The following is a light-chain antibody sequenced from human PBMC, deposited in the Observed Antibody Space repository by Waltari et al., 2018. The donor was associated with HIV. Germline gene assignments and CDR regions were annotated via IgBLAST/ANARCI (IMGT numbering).Light chain of an antibody. J-gene: IGLJ2*01. V-gene: IGLV2-23*02. CDR1: SRVVGSTMS. CDR3: CSYAGTVTYLV. CDR2: NVN. Sequence: QSPLTQPASVPGSPGQPVTITCNGTSRVVGSTMSVPRFQRHPGKGPRLIIYNVNSRPSGISSRFSGSKSGNTASLTISGLQADDEAEYICCSYAGTVTYLVFGGGTKLTVL.